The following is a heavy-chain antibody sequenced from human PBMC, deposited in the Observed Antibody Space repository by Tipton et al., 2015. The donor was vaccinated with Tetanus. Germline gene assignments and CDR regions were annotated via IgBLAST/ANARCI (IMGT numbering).Heavy chain of an antibody. CDR3: ARGAIFGVLTYRAFDI. V-gene: IGHV4-61*08. J-gene: IGHJ3*02. CDR2: IYYTGST. Sequence: TLSLTCTVSGGSISSGGYYWSWIRQHPGKGLEWIGYIYYTGSTNYNPSLKSRVTISIDTSKNQLSLKLSSVSAADTAVYYCARGAIFGVLTYRAFDIWGQGTMVTVSS. CDR1: GGSISSGGYY. D-gene: IGHD3-3*01.